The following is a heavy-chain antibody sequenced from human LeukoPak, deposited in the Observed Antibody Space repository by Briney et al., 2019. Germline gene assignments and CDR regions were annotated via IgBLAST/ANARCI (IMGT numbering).Heavy chain of an antibody. CDR2: ISGSGGST. CDR3: ARDPNYYDSSGYYIH. CDR1: GFTFSSYA. V-gene: IGHV3-23*01. J-gene: IGHJ4*02. D-gene: IGHD3-22*01. Sequence: PGGSLRLSCAASGFTFSSYAMSWVRQAPGKGLEWVSAISGSGGSTYYADSVKGRFTISRDNSKNTLYLQMNSLRAEDTAVYYCARDPNYYDSSGYYIHWGQGTLVTVSS.